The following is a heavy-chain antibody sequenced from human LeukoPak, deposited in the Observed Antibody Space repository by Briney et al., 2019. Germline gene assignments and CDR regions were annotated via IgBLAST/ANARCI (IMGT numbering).Heavy chain of an antibody. CDR1: GGSISSGGYY. J-gene: IGHJ4*02. CDR3: ARDRTGYYSLDH. CDR2: IYYSGST. V-gene: IGHV4-31*03. D-gene: IGHD3-22*01. Sequence: SETLSRTCTVSGGSISSGGYYWSWIRQHPGKGLEWIGYIYYSGSTYYNPSLKSRVAISVDTSKNQFSLNLSSVTAADTAVYYCARDRTGYYSLDHWGQGTLVTVSS.